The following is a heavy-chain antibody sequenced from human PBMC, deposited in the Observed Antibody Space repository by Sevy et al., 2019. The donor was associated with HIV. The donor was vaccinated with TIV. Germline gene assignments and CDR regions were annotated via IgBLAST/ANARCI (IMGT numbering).Heavy chain of an antibody. CDR3: ARGIVVVRGYGMDV. CDR1: GFTFSSYS. Sequence: GESLKISCAASGFTFSSYSMNWVRQAPGKGLEWVSYISSSSTIYYADSVKGRFTISRDNAKNSLYLQMNSLRAEDTAVYYCARGIVVVRGYGMDVWGQGTTVTVSS. D-gene: IGHD3-22*01. V-gene: IGHV3-48*01. J-gene: IGHJ6*02. CDR2: ISSSSTI.